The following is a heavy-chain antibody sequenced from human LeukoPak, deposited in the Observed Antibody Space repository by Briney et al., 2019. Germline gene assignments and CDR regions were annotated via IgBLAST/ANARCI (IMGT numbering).Heavy chain of an antibody. CDR2: INHSGNA. CDR1: GGSFSGYY. D-gene: IGHD3-22*01. V-gene: IGHV4-34*01. J-gene: IGHJ5*02. Sequence: SETLSLTCAVYGGSFSGYYWSWIRQPPGRGLEWIGEINHSGNANYNPSLESRVTISADTSKNQFSLKLSSVTAADTAVYYCARHGNYYDTSQSDPWGQGTLVTVSS. CDR3: ARHGNYYDTSQSDP.